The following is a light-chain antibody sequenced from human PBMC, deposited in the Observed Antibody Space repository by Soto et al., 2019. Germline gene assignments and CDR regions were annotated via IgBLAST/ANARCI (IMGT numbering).Light chain of an antibody. Sequence: VLTQSPATLSLSPGDRATLSCRASQSVFGYLAWYQHKPGQAPRLLIYDAYKRATGVPARFSGSGSETDFTLNISSLEPEDFAVYYCQQRSESPPLTFGGGTRVEIK. V-gene: IGKV3-11*01. CDR2: DAY. CDR1: QSVFGY. J-gene: IGKJ4*01. CDR3: QQRSESPPLT.